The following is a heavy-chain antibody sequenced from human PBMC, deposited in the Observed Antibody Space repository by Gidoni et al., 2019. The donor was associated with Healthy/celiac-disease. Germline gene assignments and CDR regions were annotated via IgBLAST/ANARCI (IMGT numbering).Heavy chain of an antibody. CDR1: GFTFSSYA. CDR2: ISGSGGST. J-gene: IGHJ6*02. V-gene: IGHV3-23*01. CDR3: AKDQWLLTQPGYYYYGMDV. Sequence: EVQLLESGGGLVQPGGSLRLSCAASGFTFSSYALSWVRQAPGKGLEWVSAISGSGGSTYYADSVKGRFTISRDNSKNTLYLQMNSLRAEDTAVYYCAKDQWLLTQPGYYYYGMDVWGQGTTVTVSS. D-gene: IGHD6-19*01.